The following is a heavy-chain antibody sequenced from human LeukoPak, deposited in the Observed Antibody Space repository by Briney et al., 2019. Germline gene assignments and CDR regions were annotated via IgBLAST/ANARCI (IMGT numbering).Heavy chain of an antibody. CDR2: ISGSGGST. CDR1: GLTFSSYS. J-gene: IGHJ4*02. V-gene: IGHV3-23*01. CDR3: AKEGWQLAIDY. D-gene: IGHD6-6*01. Sequence: GGSLTLSCAASGLTFSSYSMSWVRQAPGKGLEWVSAISGSGGSTYYAASVKGRFTISRDNSKNTLFLQMNSLRAEDTDVYYCAKEGWQLAIDYWGQGTLVTVS.